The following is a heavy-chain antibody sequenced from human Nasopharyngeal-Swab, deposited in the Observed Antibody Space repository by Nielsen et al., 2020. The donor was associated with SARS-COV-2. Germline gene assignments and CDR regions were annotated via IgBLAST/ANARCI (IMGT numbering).Heavy chain of an antibody. CDR2: VYDSGST. Sequence: SETLSLTCTVSGGALSNFHWSWIRLSPGKGLEWIGYVYDSGSTNYNPSLNSRVTISVDTSKTQFSLKVRSVTAADTAVYFCARRLGLRAPFDYWGQGTLVTVSS. J-gene: IGHJ4*02. CDR3: ARRLGLRAPFDY. D-gene: IGHD5/OR15-5a*01. V-gene: IGHV4-59*08. CDR1: GGALSNFH.